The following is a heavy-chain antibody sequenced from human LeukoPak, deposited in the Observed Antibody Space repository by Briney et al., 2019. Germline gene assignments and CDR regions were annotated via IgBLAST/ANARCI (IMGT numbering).Heavy chain of an antibody. Sequence: GGSLRLSCAASGFTFSSYSMNWVRQAPGKGLEWVSYISSSSSTIYYADSVKGRFTISRDNSKNTLYLQMNSLRDEDTAVYYCARGVAAAGTTLDYWGQGTLVTVSS. J-gene: IGHJ4*02. D-gene: IGHD6-13*01. CDR1: GFTFSSYS. V-gene: IGHV3-48*02. CDR2: ISSSSSTI. CDR3: ARGVAAAGTTLDY.